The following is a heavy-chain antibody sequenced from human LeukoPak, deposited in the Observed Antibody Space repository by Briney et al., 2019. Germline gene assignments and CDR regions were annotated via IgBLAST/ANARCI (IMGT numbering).Heavy chain of an antibody. V-gene: IGHV3-74*01. CDR3: ASQKGYGLDV. Sequence: GGSLRLSCAASGFNFITAAMSWVRQAPGKGLVWVSRINTDGISTNYADSVKGRFTISRDNARNTLYLQMNSLRAEDTAVYYCASQKGYGLDVWGRGTTVTVSS. CDR1: GFNFITAA. J-gene: IGHJ6*02. CDR2: INTDGIST.